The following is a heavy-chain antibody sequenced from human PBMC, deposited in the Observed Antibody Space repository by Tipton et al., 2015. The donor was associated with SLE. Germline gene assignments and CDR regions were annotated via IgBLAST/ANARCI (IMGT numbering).Heavy chain of an antibody. D-gene: IGHD6-13*01. V-gene: IGHV1-46*01. CDR3: ATVVAATGPPGEYFQY. Sequence: QLVQSGAEVKKPGASVKVSCKASGYTFTSYYMHWVRQAPGQGLEWMGIINPSGGSTSYAQKFQGRVTMTRDTSTSTVYMELSSLRSDDTAVYYCATVVAATGPPGEYFQYWGQGPLVPVSS. CDR1: GYTFTSYY. CDR2: INPSGGST. J-gene: IGHJ1*01.